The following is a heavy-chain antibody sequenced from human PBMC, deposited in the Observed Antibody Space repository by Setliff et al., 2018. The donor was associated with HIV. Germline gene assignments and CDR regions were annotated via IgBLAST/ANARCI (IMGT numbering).Heavy chain of an antibody. D-gene: IGHD3-9*01. CDR1: GFTFDRFW. CDR2: VNRDGSST. CDR3: AKGQGYYDILTGYPYYFDS. J-gene: IGHJ4*02. V-gene: IGHV3-74*01. Sequence: GGSLRLSCAASGFTFDRFWMHWVRQAPGKGLVWVSRVNRDGSSTTYADSVKDRFTISRDNAKNTLYLQMNSLRAEDTALYYCAKGQGYYDILTGYPYYFDSWGQGTLVTVSS.